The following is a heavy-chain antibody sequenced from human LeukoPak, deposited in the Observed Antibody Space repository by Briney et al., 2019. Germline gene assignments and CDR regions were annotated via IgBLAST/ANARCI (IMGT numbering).Heavy chain of an antibody. CDR1: RSTFSSYS. D-gene: IGHD4-17*01. J-gene: IGHJ4*02. V-gene: IGHV3-30*04. Sequence: PGRSLRLSCAASRSTFSSYSMHWVRQAPGKGLEWVALISKDGSITFYADSVKGRFTISRDNSKNTLYLQINSLRTEDTSVYFCARESYGDFYFDYWGQGTLVTVSS. CDR2: ISKDGSIT. CDR3: ARESYGDFYFDY.